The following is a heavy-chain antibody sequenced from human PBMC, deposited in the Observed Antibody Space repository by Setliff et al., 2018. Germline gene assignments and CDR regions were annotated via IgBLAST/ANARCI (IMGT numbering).Heavy chain of an antibody. J-gene: IGHJ4*02. V-gene: IGHV1-46*01. D-gene: IGHD1-26*01. CDR1: GYTFTSHY. Sequence: ASVKVSCKASGYTFTSHYMHWVRRAPGLGLEWMGAINPSSGRTSYAQKFQGRVTMTRDTSTSTAYMELSRLRSDDTAVYYCARGGYSGSYDFDYWGQGTLVTVSS. CDR2: INPSSGRT. CDR3: ARGGYSGSYDFDY.